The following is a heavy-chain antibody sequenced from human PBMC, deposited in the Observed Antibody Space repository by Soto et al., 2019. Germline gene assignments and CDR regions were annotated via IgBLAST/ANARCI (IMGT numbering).Heavy chain of an antibody. D-gene: IGHD3-10*01. J-gene: IGHJ6*02. CDR3: EGRFGRLESDYGMDV. V-gene: IGHV1-69*13. CDR1: GGTFSSYA. Sequence: ASVKVSCKASGGTFSSYAISWVRQAPGQGLEWMGGILPIFGTANYAQKFQGRVTITADESTSKAYMELSSLRSEDTAVCYCEGRFGRLESDYGMDVWGQGTTVTVAS. CDR2: ILPIFGTA.